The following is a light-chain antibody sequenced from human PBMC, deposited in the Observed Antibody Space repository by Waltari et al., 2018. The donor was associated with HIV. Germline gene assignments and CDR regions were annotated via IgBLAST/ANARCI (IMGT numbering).Light chain of an antibody. J-gene: IGKJ5*01. Sequence: DIQMTQSPPSVSPSVGDRVTITCRASQGISNWLAWYQQKQGKAPKLLIYAASNLQGGVPSRFSGSGSGTDFTLTISSLQPEDFATYYCQQANNYPITLGQGTRLEIK. V-gene: IGKV1D-12*01. CDR2: AAS. CDR1: QGISNW. CDR3: QQANNYPIT.